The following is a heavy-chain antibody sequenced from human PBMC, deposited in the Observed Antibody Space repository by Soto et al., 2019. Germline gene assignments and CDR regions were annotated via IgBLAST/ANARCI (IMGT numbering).Heavy chain of an antibody. CDR1: GFTFSGYG. D-gene: IGHD6-6*01. CDR3: AKGGSSSARYFDT. J-gene: IGHJ5*02. V-gene: IGHV3-30*18. CDR2: ISFEGSKK. Sequence: QVQLVESGGGVVQPGRSLRLSCAASGFTFSGYGMHWVRQAPGKGLEWVAVISFEGSKKYYANSVEGRFTISRDNSKNTLFLPMNSRRAEDTAVYYCAKGGSSSARYFDTRGQGTLVTVSS.